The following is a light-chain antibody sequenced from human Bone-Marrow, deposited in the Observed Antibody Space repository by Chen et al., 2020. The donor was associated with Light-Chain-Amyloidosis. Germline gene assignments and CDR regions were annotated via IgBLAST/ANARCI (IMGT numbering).Light chain of an antibody. J-gene: IGLJ2*01. V-gene: IGLV7-43*01. CDR2: GTS. CDR1: TGAVTTENY. CDR3: LLYHGGARV. Sequence: QTVVTQEPSLTVSPGGTVTLTFASSTGAVTTENYPNWFQQKPGQAPWALIYGTSNKHSWTPARFSGSLLGGKAALTLSGVQPEDEADYYCLLYHGGARVFGGGTKLTVL.